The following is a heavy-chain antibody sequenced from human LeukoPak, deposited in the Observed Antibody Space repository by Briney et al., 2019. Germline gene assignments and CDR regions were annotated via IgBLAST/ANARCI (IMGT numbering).Heavy chain of an antibody. D-gene: IGHD4-23*01. V-gene: IGHV3-30*02. J-gene: IGHJ4*02. CDR2: IRYDGSNK. CDR3: AKRPGVVTPIDFDY. CDR1: GFTFSSYG. Sequence: GGSLRPSCAASGFTFSSYGMHWVRQAPGKGLEWVAFIRYDGSNKYYADSVKGRFTISRDNSKNTLYLQMNSLRAEDTAVYYCAKRPGVVTPIDFDYWGQGTLVTVSS.